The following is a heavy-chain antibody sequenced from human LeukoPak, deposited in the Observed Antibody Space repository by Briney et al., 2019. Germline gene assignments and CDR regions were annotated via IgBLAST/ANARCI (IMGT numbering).Heavy chain of an antibody. CDR2: ISSSSSYI. J-gene: IGHJ6*02. D-gene: IGHD6-19*01. CDR1: GFTFSDYY. Sequence: PGGSLRLSCAASGFTFSDYYMSWIRQAPGKGLEWVSSISSSSSYIYYADSVKGRFTISRDNAKNSLYLQMNSLRAEDTAVYYCARDFGYGGAVAGYYYYYYGMDVWGQGTTVTVSS. CDR3: ARDFGYGGAVAGYYYYYYGMDV. V-gene: IGHV3-11*06.